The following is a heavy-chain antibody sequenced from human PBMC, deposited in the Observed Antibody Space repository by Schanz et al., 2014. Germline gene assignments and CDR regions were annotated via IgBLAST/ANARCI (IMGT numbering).Heavy chain of an antibody. CDR3: AREKVDIVVIPGARRNYYYSGMDV. CDR1: GGSISSYY. J-gene: IGHJ6*02. Sequence: QVQLQESGPGLVKPSETLSLTCSVSGGSISSYYWSWIRQPAGKGLEWIGRFYSSGSTNYNPSLQSRVTMSKDTSKNQSSLKLSSVTAADTAVYYCAREKVDIVVIPGARRNYYYSGMDVWGQGTTVTVSS. V-gene: IGHV4-4*07. CDR2: FYSSGST. D-gene: IGHD2-2*01.